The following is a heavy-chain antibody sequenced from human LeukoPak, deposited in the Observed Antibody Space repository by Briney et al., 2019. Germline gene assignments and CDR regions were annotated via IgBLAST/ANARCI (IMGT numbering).Heavy chain of an antibody. Sequence: GGSLRLSCAASGFTFDDYAMHWVRQAPGKGLEWVSLISGDGGSTYYADSVKGRFTISRDNSKNSLYLQMNSLRTEDTALYYCAKTHRPAFGVAPHYYGMDVWGQGTTVTVSS. D-gene: IGHD3-3*01. CDR1: GFTFDDYA. V-gene: IGHV3-43*02. CDR3: AKTHRPAFGVAPHYYGMDV. CDR2: ISGDGGST. J-gene: IGHJ6*02.